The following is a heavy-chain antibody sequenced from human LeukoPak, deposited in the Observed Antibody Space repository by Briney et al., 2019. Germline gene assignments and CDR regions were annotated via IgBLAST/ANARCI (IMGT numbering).Heavy chain of an antibody. V-gene: IGHV3-21*06. Sequence: GGSLRLSCEASKFTFDTYTMNWVRQAPGKGLEWVSSITGSGTYIYYIDSVKGRFTISRDNAKSSLYLQMNSLRPEDTAVYYCAREDDFSSGMDVWGQGTTVTVSS. J-gene: IGHJ6*02. D-gene: IGHD1-1*01. CDR1: KFTFDTYT. CDR3: AREDDFSSGMDV. CDR2: ITGSGTYI.